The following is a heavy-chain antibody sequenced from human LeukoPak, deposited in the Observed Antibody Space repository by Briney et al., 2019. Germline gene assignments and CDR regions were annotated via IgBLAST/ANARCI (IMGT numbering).Heavy chain of an antibody. J-gene: IGHJ4*02. CDR3: AHWKAAAGTLGVDFDY. V-gene: IGHV2-5*02. CDR1: GFSLSTNGVG. CDR2: IYWDDDK. D-gene: IGHD6-13*01. Sequence: SGPTLVKPTQTLTLTCTFSGFSLSTNGVGVGWIRQPPGKALEWLALIYWDDDKRYSPFMKSRLTITKDTSKNQVVLTLTNMDPVDTATYYCAHWKAAAGTLGVDFDYWGQGTLVTVSS.